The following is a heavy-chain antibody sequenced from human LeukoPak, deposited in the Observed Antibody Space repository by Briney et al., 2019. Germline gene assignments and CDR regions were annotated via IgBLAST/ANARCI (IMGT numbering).Heavy chain of an antibody. CDR3: ARLELGVFGVVIYPWGAFDI. J-gene: IGHJ3*02. D-gene: IGHD3-3*01. CDR2: IYYSGST. Sequence: SETLSLTCTVSGGSISSYYWSWIRQPPGKGLEWIGYIYYSGSTNYNPSLKSRVTISVDTSKNQFSLKLSSVTAADTAVYYCARLELGVFGVVIYPWGAFDIWGQGTMVTVSS. CDR1: GGSISSYY. V-gene: IGHV4-59*08.